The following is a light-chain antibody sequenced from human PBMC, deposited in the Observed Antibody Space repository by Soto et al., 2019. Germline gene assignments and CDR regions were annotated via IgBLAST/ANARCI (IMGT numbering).Light chain of an antibody. Sequence: EIVMTQSPATLSVSPGERATLSCRASQSVSNNLAWYQKKPGKAPRLLIYGASTRATGIPARFSGSGSGTEFTLTISSLPSEDFAVYYCQQYNNWWTFGQGTRVEIK. CDR3: QQYNNWWT. CDR2: GAS. J-gene: IGKJ1*01. CDR1: QSVSNN. V-gene: IGKV3-15*01.